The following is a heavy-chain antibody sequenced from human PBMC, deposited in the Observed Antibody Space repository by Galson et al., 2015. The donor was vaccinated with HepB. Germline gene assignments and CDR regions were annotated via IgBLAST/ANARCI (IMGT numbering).Heavy chain of an antibody. CDR2: INPNSDVT. D-gene: IGHD1/OR15-1a*01. V-gene: IGHV1-2*06. Sequence: SVKVSCKASGYTFTGYYIHWVRQAPGQGLEWMGRINPNSDVTNYVQKFQGRVTMTRDTSINTAYMELSSLRSDDTAVYYCARPTSSDWINDGLDIWGQGTMVTVSS. CDR1: GYTFTGYY. J-gene: IGHJ3*02. CDR3: ARPTSSDWINDGLDI.